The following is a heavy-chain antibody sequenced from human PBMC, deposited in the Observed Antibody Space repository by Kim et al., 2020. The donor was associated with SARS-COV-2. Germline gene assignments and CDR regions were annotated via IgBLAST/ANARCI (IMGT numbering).Heavy chain of an antibody. CDR3: ARGFCNDVNCFNWFDP. Sequence: ASVKVSCKASGNIFNRYDMHWVRQAPGQRLEWMGWINAANGNTKYSQKFQGRVTITWDTSARTAYMDLSSLTSEDTAVYYCARGFCNDVNCFNWFDPWGQGTLVTVSS. V-gene: IGHV1-3*01. D-gene: IGHD2-15*01. CDR1: GNIFNRYD. CDR2: INAANGNT. J-gene: IGHJ5*02.